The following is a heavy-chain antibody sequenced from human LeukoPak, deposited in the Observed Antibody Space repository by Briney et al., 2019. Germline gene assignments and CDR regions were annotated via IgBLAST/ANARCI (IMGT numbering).Heavy chain of an antibody. CDR3: SNGVYDRSY. V-gene: IGHV3-7*01. J-gene: IGHJ4*02. Sequence: GGSLRLSCVASGFTFGKYWMAWVRQAPGKGLEWLANIEQDGSEEYYLDSVRGRFTVSRDNAKNTLYLQMNSLRAEDTAVYYCSNGVYDRSYWGQGTQVTVSS. CDR1: GFTFGKYW. D-gene: IGHD7-27*01. CDR2: IEQDGSEE.